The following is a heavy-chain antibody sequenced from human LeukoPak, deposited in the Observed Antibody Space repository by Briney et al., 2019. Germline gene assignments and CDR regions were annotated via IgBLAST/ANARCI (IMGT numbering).Heavy chain of an antibody. CDR1: GYTFTNHW. Sequence: GESLKISCKGSGYTFTNHWIAWVHQMPGKGLEWMGIIYPADSDTRYSPSFQGQVTISADKSVRTAYLQWSSLKASDTAMYYCAFGASNWDQFDYWGQGTLVTVSS. CDR2: IYPADSDT. D-gene: IGHD7-27*01. V-gene: IGHV5-51*07. CDR3: AFGASNWDQFDY. J-gene: IGHJ4*02.